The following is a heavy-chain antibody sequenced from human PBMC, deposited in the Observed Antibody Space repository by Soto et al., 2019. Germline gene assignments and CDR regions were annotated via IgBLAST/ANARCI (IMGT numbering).Heavy chain of an antibody. CDR3: ARHPVAPLLEYSNSSLAHFDH. CDR2: ISYTGST. CDR1: GGSVYTSSYY. J-gene: IGHJ4*02. Sequence: PSETLSLTCTVSGGSVYTSSYYWGWIRQPPGKGLEWIGSISYTGSTYYNPSLKSRITISVDTSKNQVSLRLSSVTAADAAVYYCARHPVAPLLEYSNSSLAHFDHWGQGTLVTVSS. D-gene: IGHD6-6*01. V-gene: IGHV4-39*01.